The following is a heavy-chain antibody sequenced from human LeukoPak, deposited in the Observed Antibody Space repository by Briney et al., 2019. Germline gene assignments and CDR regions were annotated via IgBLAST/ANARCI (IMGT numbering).Heavy chain of an antibody. V-gene: IGHV1-69*13. D-gene: IGHD6-19*01. Sequence: SVRVSCKASGGTFSSYAISWVRQAPGQGLEWMGGIIPIFGTANYAQKFQGRVTITADESTSTAYMELSSLRSEDTAVYYCARARGSGWCFGYWGQGTLVTVSS. CDR1: GGTFSSYA. CDR2: IIPIFGTA. CDR3: ARARGSGWCFGY. J-gene: IGHJ4*02.